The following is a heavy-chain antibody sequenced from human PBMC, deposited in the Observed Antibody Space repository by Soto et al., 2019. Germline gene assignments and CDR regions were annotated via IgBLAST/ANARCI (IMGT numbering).Heavy chain of an antibody. V-gene: IGHV1-18*01. CDR2: ISAYNGNT. D-gene: IGHD3-9*01. J-gene: IGHJ6*02. CDR1: GYTFTSYG. CDR3: ARGNVLRYFDWLSSHWYAAMDV. Sequence: QVQLVQSGAEVKKPGASVKVSCKASGYTFTSYGISWVRQAPGQGLEWMGWISAYNGNTNYAQKLQGSFNMTTDTSTITAYVELRSLRSDEAAVYYCARGNVLRYFDWLSSHWYAAMDVWGQGTTVTVSS.